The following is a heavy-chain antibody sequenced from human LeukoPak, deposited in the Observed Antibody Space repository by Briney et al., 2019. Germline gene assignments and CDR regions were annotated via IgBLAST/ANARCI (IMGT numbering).Heavy chain of an antibody. V-gene: IGHV4-39*07. CDR3: ARNSYGHLNWFDP. CDR1: GGSISSTSYY. CDR2: IYYSGYT. J-gene: IGHJ5*02. Sequence: PSETLSLTCTVSGGSISSTSYYWAWIRQPPGKGLEWIGSIYYSGYTYYNPSLKSRVTISLDTSKNQFSLRLISVTAADTAMYYCARNSYGHLNWFDPWGQGTLVTVSS. D-gene: IGHD5-18*01.